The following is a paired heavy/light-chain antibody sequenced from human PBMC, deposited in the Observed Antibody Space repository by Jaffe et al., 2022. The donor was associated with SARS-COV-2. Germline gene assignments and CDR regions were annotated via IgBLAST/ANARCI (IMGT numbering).Heavy chain of an antibody. CDR1: GFIFSNYA. Sequence: EVQLLETGGGLVQPGGSLRLSCAASGFIFSNYAMSWVRQAPARGLEWVSAISGTGGTTYDADSVKGRFTISRDNSKNTLYLQMNSLTDEDTAVYYCAKRGTGDSGSYKGFPKSFDYWGQGTLVTVSS. D-gene: IGHD3-10*01. V-gene: IGHV3-23*01. CDR3: AKRGTGDSGSYKGFPKSFDY. CDR2: ISGTGGTT. J-gene: IGHJ4*02.
Light chain of an antibody. CDR3: SSYAGGYTLV. J-gene: IGLJ3*02. V-gene: IGLV2-14*01. CDR2: EVN. CDR1: SSDVGAYNL. Sequence: QSALTQPASVSGSPGQSITISCTGTSSDVGAYNLVSWYQHHPGKAPKLMIYEVNKRPSGVSDRFSGSKSGNTASLAISGLQAEDESHYYCSSYAGGYTLVFGGGTKLTVL.